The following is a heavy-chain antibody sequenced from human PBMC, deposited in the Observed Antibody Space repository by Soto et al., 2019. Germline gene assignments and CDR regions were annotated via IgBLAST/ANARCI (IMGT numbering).Heavy chain of an antibody. CDR2: ISGSGGST. V-gene: IGHV3-23*02. J-gene: IGHJ3*02. CDR1: GFTFSSYA. Sequence: EVQLLESGGGLVQPGGSLRLSCAASGFTFSSYAMSWVRQAPGKGLEWVSAISGSGGSTYYNPSLKSRVTISVDTSKNQFSLKLSSVTAADTAVYYCASSHYYDSSGYYSSGAFDIWGQGTMVTVSS. CDR3: ASSHYYDSSGYYSSGAFDI. D-gene: IGHD3-22*01.